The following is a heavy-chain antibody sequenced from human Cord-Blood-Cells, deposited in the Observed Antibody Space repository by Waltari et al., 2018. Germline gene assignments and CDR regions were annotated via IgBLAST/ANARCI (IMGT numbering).Heavy chain of an antibody. D-gene: IGHD2-15*01. V-gene: IGHV4-4*02. CDR3: ARGGGYCSGGSCYSFDY. J-gene: IGHJ4*02. CDR2: IYHSGST. Sequence: QVQLQESGPGLVKPSGTLSLTCAVSGGSISSSNWWSWVRQPPGKGLEWIGEIYHSGSTNYKPSLKSRVTISVDKSKNQFSLRLSSVTAADTAVYYCARGGGYCSGGSCYSFDYWGQGTLVTVSS. CDR1: GGSISSSNW.